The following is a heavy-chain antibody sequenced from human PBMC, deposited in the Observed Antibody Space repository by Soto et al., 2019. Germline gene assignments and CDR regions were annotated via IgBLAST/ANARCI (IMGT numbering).Heavy chain of an antibody. V-gene: IGHV4-59*01. Sequence: PSETRSLTCTVSGGSISSYYWSWIRQPPGKGLEWIGYIYYSGSTNYNPSLKSRVTISVDTSKNQFSLKLSSVTAADTAVYYCARGARGYYGSGKGGMDVWGQGTTVTVSS. CDR2: IYYSGST. J-gene: IGHJ6*02. D-gene: IGHD3-10*01. CDR3: ARGARGYYGSGKGGMDV. CDR1: GGSISSYY.